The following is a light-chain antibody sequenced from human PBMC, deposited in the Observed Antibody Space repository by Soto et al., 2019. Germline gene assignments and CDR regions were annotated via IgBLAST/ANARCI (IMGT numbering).Light chain of an antibody. CDR1: QDIDRW. CDR3: QQSRSFPLT. CDR2: AAS. Sequence: DIQMTQSPSSLSSSFGGRVTMTFRASQDIDRWLAWYQQKPGKAPKVLIYAASTLRSGVPSRFSGSGSGTDFSLTISSLQPEDLATYYCQQSRSFPLTFGGGTKVDIK. J-gene: IGKJ4*01. V-gene: IGKV1-12*01.